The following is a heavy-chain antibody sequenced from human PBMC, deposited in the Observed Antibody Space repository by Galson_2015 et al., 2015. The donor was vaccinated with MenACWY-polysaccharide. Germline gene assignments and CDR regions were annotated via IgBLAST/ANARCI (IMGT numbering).Heavy chain of an antibody. J-gene: IGHJ6*02. D-gene: IGHD7-27*01. Sequence: SLRLSCAASGLTFSNRWMTWVRQAPGKGLEWVASIKKDGSEKYYVDSVKGRFTISRDNAKDSLYLQMNSLRAEDTAVYFCARGHLCLGLSGQGTTVTVSS. CDR1: GLTFSNRW. CDR3: ARGHLCLGL. V-gene: IGHV3-7*01. CDR2: IKKDGSEK.